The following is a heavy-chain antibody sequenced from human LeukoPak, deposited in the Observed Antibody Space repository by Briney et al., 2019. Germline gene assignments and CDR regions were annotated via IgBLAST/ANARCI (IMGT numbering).Heavy chain of an antibody. CDR2: ISWNSGHT. CDR1: GFSFDDYA. D-gene: IGHD3-3*01. V-gene: IGHV3-9*01. J-gene: IGHJ4*02. CDR3: VKGGMTSIFGVVTYFDS. Sequence: GGSLRLSCAASGFSFDDYAMHWVRQPPGKGLQWVSGISWNSGHTGYEDFVKGRFTISRDNTKNSLYLRMDSLTSDDAALYFCVKGGMTSIFGVVTYFDSWGQGTLVAVSS.